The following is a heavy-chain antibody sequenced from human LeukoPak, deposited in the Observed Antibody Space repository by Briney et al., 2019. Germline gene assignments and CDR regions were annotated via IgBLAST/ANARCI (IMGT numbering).Heavy chain of an antibody. Sequence: TGGSLRLSCAASGFTFSYYAMHWVRQAPGKGLEWVAVISYDGSNKYCADSVKGRFTISRDNSKSTLYLQMDSLIAGDTAVYYCARQGDTGSWYFDYWGQGTLVTVSS. V-gene: IGHV3-30-3*01. J-gene: IGHJ4*02. CDR2: ISYDGSNK. CDR1: GFTFSYYA. D-gene: IGHD2-21*02. CDR3: ARQGDTGSWYFDY.